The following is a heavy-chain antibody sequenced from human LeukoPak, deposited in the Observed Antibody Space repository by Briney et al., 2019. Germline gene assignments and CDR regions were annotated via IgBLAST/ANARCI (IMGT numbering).Heavy chain of an antibody. Sequence: PGGSLRLSCAASGFTFDDYAMHWVRQAPGKGLEWVSGISWNSGSIGYAGSVKGRFTISRDNAKNCLYLQMNSLRAEDTAVYYCAELGITMIGGVWGKGTTVTISS. V-gene: IGHV3-9*01. CDR1: GFTFDDYA. CDR2: ISWNSGSI. D-gene: IGHD3-10*02. CDR3: AELGITMIGGV. J-gene: IGHJ6*04.